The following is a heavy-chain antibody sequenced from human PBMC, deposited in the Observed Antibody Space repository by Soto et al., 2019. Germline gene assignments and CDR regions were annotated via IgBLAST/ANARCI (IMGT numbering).Heavy chain of an antibody. CDR2: IHPSDCDT. D-gene: IGHD5-18*01. CDR3: ASLDTAMIQSAGY. Sequence: GESLKISCRASGYYFPTYWIGWVRQMPGKGLEWMGMIHPSDCDTNYSPSFQGHVTISRDNAKNSLFLQMNSLRAEDTAIYYCASLDTAMIQSAGYWGQGTMVTVSS. V-gene: IGHV5-10-1*01. CDR1: GYYFPTYW. J-gene: IGHJ4*02.